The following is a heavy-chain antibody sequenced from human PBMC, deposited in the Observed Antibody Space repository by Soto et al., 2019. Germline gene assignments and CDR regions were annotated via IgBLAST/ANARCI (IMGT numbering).Heavy chain of an antibody. V-gene: IGHV1-18*01. D-gene: IGHD5-12*01. J-gene: IGHJ6*02. CDR2: ISTYNGDT. CDR3: AREGVAPFYYFGMDV. Sequence: ASVKVSCKASGYTFTRSGISWVRQAPGQGLEWMGWISTYNGDTNYAQTFQGRVTMTTDTSTSTVHMEVRSLRSDDTAVYYCAREGVAPFYYFGMDVWGQGTPVTVSS. CDR1: GYTFTRSG.